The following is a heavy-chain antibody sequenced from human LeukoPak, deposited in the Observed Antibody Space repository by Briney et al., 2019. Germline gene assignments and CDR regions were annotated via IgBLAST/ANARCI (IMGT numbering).Heavy chain of an antibody. D-gene: IGHD1-20*01. V-gene: IGHV3-74*01. CDR2: INTDGSST. CDR1: GFTFSSYW. J-gene: IGHJ3*02. CDR3: AREPDAGITGTTRDAFDI. Sequence: PGGSLRLSCAASGFTFSSYWMHWVRQAPGKGLVWVSRINTDGSSTSYADSVKGRFTISRDNAKNTLYLRMNSLRAEDTAVYYCAREPDAGITGTTRDAFDIWGQGTMVTVSS.